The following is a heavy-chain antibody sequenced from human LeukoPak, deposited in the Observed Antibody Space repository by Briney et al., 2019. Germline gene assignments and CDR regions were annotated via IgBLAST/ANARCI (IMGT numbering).Heavy chain of an antibody. CDR1: GFTFSIYA. V-gene: IGHV3-30-3*01. J-gene: IGHJ4*02. D-gene: IGHD5-18*01. Sequence: GRSLRLSCAASGFTFSIYAIHWVRQAPGKGLEWVAGISYNGTNEYYPDSLKGRFTISRDNAKNTVFLQMNSLRAEDAAVYYCARVITGSTYGQFDYWGQGALATVSS. CDR3: ARVITGSTYGQFDY. CDR2: ISYNGTNE.